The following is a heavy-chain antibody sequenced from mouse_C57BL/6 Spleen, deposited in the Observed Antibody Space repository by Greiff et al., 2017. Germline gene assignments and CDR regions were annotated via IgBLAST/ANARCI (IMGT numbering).Heavy chain of an antibody. CDR1: GYTFTSYW. V-gene: IGHV1-5*01. J-gene: IGHJ2*01. Sequence: EVQLQQSGAELAKPGASVKLSCKASGYTFTSYWMHWVKQRPGQGLEWIGAIYPGNSDTSYNQKFKGKAKLTAVTSASTAYMELSSLTNEDSAVYYCTREGSNYFDYWGQGTTLTVSS. D-gene: IGHD1-1*01. CDR3: TREGSNYFDY. CDR2: IYPGNSDT.